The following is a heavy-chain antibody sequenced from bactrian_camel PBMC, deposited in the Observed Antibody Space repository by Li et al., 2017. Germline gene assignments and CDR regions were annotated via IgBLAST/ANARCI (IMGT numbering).Heavy chain of an antibody. J-gene: IGHJ4*01. Sequence: HVQLVESGGGSVQVGGSLRLSCVASVDTIGRYCMGWFRQDPGKEREGVAVIYTVTYDTGRTSYASSVKGRFTISRDNAKNTVYLQMNDLKPEDTAVYYCAAGLLGPHAVPYGGSCADSYDNGHWGQGTQVTVS. V-gene: IGHV3-3*01. CDR3: AAGLLGPHAVPYGGSCADSYDNGH. D-gene: IGHD3*01. CDR2: VTYDTGRT. CDR1: VDTIGRYC.